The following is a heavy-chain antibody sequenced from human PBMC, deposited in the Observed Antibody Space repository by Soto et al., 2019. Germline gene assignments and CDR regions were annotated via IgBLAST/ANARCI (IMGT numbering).Heavy chain of an antibody. CDR2: IKQDGSEK. D-gene: IGHD4-17*01. CDR3: ARDGDYLHPPLDY. V-gene: IGHV3-7*01. Sequence: ESGGDVVQPGGSLRLSCAASGFIFSNYFMSWVRQAPGKGLEWVANIKQDGSEKYYVDSVRGRFTISRDNTKNSVSLEMNSLRAEDSAVYYCARDGDYLHPPLDYWGQGTLFTVSS. J-gene: IGHJ4*02. CDR1: GFIFSNYF.